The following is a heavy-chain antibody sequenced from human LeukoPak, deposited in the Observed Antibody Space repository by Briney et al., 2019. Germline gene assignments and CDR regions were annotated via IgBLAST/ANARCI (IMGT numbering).Heavy chain of an antibody. V-gene: IGHV4-39*01. CDR1: GGSISSSSYY. D-gene: IGHD6-13*01. CDR3: ARPGYSRDHDAFDI. J-gene: IGHJ3*02. Sequence: PSETLSLTCTVSGGSISSSSYYWGWIRQPPGKGLEWIGSIYYSGSTYYNPSLKSRVTISVDTSKNQFSLKLSSVTAAGTAVYYCARPGYSRDHDAFDIWGQGTMVTVSS. CDR2: IYYSGST.